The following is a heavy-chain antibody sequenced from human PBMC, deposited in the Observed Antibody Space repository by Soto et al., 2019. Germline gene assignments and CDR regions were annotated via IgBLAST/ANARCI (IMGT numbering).Heavy chain of an antibody. J-gene: IGHJ6*02. CDR1: GGTFSSYT. D-gene: IGHD2-15*01. V-gene: IGHV1-69*02. Sequence: QVQLVQSGAEVKKPGSSVKVSCKASGGTFSSYTISWVRQAPGQGLEWMGRIIPILGIANYAQKFQGRVTITADKSTSTAYMELSSLRSEDTAVYYCARSDAQWGVAATPYNYYYYGMDVWGQGTTVTVSS. CDR2: IIPILGIA. CDR3: ARSDAQWGVAATPYNYYYYGMDV.